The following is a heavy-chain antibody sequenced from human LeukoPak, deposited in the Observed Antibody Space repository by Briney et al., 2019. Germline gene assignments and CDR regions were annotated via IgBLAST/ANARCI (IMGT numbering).Heavy chain of an antibody. CDR3: ASPIFEVRYGMDV. J-gene: IGHJ6*02. V-gene: IGHV1-2*06. Sequence: PLASVKVSCKASGYTFTSYYMHWVRQAPGQGLEWMGRINPNSGGTNYAQKFQGRDTMTRDTSISTAYMELSRLRSDDTAVYYCASPIFEVRYGMDVWGQGTTVTVSS. CDR1: GYTFTSYY. CDR2: INPNSGGT. D-gene: IGHD3-3*01.